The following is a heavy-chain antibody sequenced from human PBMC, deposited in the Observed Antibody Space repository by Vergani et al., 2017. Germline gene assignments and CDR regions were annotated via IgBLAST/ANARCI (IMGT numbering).Heavy chain of an antibody. V-gene: IGHV1-69*12. CDR1: GGTFSSYA. J-gene: IGHJ5*02. CDR2: IIPIFGTA. CDR3: ARDRASPPNGYVWFDP. Sequence: QVQLVQSGAEGKKPGSSVKVSCKASGGTFSSYAISWVRQAPGQGLEWMGGIIPIFGTANYAQKFQGRVTITADESTSTAYMELSSLRSEDTAVYYCARDRASPPNGYVWFDPWGQGTLVTVSS. D-gene: IGHD3-22*01.